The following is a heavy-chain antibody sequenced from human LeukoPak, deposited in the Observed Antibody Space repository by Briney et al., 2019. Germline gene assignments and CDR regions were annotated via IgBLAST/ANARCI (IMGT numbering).Heavy chain of an antibody. CDR3: ARNGAFRCCITSCLYYSDY. Sequence: ASVKVSCKASGYTFTSNGISSVRQAPGQGLEWMGWISAYNGNTNYAQKLQGRVTMTTDTSTSTAYMQMRSLRSDDTAVYYCARNGAFRCCITSCLYYSDYWGQGTLVTVSS. D-gene: IGHD2-2*01. V-gene: IGHV1-18*01. CDR1: GYTFTSNG. J-gene: IGHJ4*02. CDR2: ISAYNGNT.